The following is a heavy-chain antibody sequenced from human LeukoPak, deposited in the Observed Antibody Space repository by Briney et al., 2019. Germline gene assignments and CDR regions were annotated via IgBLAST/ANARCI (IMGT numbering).Heavy chain of an antibody. CDR2: INHSGST. Sequence: PSETLSLTCAVYGGSFSGYYWSWIRQPPGKGLEWIGEINHSGSTNYNPSLESRVTISVDTSKNQFSLKLSSVTAADTAVYYCARGSSSGYYYYYMDVWGKGTTVTVSS. J-gene: IGHJ6*03. CDR1: GGSFSGYY. D-gene: IGHD6-19*01. CDR3: ARGSSSGYYYYYMDV. V-gene: IGHV4-34*01.